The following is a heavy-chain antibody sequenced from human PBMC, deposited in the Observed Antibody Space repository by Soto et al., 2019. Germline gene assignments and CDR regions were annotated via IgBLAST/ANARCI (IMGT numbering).Heavy chain of an antibody. D-gene: IGHD3-10*01. CDR1: GYTFTSYG. Sequence: VKVSCKASGYTFTSYGISWVRQAPGQGLEWMGWINPNNGGTDSAQKFQGRVTMTRDTSVSTAYMELSRLRSDDTAVYYCARGDFYGSGTYYRDYWGQGTLVTVSS. J-gene: IGHJ4*02. CDR2: INPNNGGT. CDR3: ARGDFYGSGTYYRDY. V-gene: IGHV1-2*02.